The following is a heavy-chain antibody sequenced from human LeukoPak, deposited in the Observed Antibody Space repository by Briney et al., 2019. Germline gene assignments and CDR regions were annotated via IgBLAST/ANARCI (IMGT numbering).Heavy chain of an antibody. Sequence: ASVKVSCKPSSDNLGTYGVSWLRQAPGQGLEWMGWVSVHSGYTKYSQKVQGRVTMTTDRSTSTVYMELKSLRSDDTAVYYCARDVNGDSRRGDWLDPWGQGTLVTVSS. CDR1: SDNLGTYG. CDR3: ARDVNGDSRRGDWLDP. J-gene: IGHJ5*02. CDR2: VSVHSGYT. D-gene: IGHD7-27*01. V-gene: IGHV1-18*01.